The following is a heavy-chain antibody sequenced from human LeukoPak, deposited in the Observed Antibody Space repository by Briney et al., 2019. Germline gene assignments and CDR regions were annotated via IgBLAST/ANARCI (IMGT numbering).Heavy chain of an antibody. CDR1: GYTFTSYG. Sequence: ASVKVSCKASGYTFTSYGISWVRQAPGQGLEWMGIINPSGGSTSYAQKFQGRVTMTRDTSTSTVYMELSSLRSEDTAVYYCARAPYDFWSSFDYWGQGTLVTVSS. CDR3: ARAPYDFWSSFDY. CDR2: INPSGGST. V-gene: IGHV1-46*01. D-gene: IGHD3-3*01. J-gene: IGHJ4*02.